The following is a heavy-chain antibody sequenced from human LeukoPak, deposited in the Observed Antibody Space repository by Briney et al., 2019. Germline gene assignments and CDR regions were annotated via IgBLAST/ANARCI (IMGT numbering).Heavy chain of an antibody. Sequence: SETLSLTCTVSGGSIRSYYWTWIRQPPGKGLECIGYISYSGSTNYNPSLRSRVIISVDTSKNQFSVKLTSVTAADTAVYYCAISRGDSSGYSGFDPWGQGTLVTVSS. CDR2: ISYSGST. D-gene: IGHD3-22*01. V-gene: IGHV4-59*01. CDR3: AISRGDSSGYSGFDP. J-gene: IGHJ5*02. CDR1: GGSIRSYY.